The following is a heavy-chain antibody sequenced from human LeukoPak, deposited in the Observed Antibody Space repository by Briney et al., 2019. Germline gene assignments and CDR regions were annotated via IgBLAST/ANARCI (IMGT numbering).Heavy chain of an antibody. CDR3: AKDNGGATTD. Sequence: GGSLRLSCAASGFTFDDYAMHWVRQTPGKGLEWVSLITWDGGNTYYADSVKGRFTVSRDNSQNTLYLQMNSLRAEDTALYYCAKDNGGATTDWGQGTLVTVSS. CDR2: ITWDGGNT. CDR1: GFTFDDYA. D-gene: IGHD1-26*01. V-gene: IGHV3-43D*03. J-gene: IGHJ4*02.